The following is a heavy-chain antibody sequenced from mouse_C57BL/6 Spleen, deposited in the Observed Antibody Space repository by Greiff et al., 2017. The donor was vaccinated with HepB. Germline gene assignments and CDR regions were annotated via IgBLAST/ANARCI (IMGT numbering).Heavy chain of an antibody. CDR1: GYTFTSYW. CDR3: ARGTTVVATGVYYFDY. V-gene: IGHV1-59*01. CDR2: IDPSDSYT. J-gene: IGHJ2*01. D-gene: IGHD1-1*01. Sequence: QVQLQQPGAELVRPGTSVKLSCKASGYTFTSYWMHWVKQRPGQGLEWIGVIDPSDSYTNYNQKFKGKATLTVDTSSSTAYMQLSSLTSEDSAVYYCARGTTVVATGVYYFDYRGQGTTLTVSS.